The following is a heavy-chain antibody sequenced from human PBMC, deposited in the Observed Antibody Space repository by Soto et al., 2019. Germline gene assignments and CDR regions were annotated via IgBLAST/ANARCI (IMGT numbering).Heavy chain of an antibody. Sequence: GGSLRLSCAASGFTFSNAWMSWVRQAPGKGLEWVGRIKSKTDGGTTDYAAPVKGRFTISRDDSKNTLYLQMNSLKTEDTAVYYCTTEVIAAAVPYYFDYWGQGTLVTVSS. CDR3: TTEVIAAAVPYYFDY. CDR1: GFTFSNAW. V-gene: IGHV3-15*01. J-gene: IGHJ4*02. CDR2: IKSKTDGGTT. D-gene: IGHD6-13*01.